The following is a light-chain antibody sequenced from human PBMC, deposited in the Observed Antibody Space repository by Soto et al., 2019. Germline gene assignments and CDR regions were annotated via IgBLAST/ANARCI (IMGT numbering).Light chain of an antibody. J-gene: IGKJ1*01. CDR3: LLDYIYPCT. V-gene: IGKV1-6*01. Sequence: QVTQSPSSLSASVGYIVTIACRASQGSRNDLGWYQQKPGKAPKLLIYAASSLQSGVPSRFSGSGSGTDFTLTISSLQPEDFETYYCLLDYIYPCTFGQGSMVDIK. CDR1: QGSRND. CDR2: AAS.